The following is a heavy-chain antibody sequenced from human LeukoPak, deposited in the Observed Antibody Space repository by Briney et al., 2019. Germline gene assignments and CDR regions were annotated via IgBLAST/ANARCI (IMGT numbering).Heavy chain of an antibody. CDR1: GFTFSSYW. D-gene: IGHD2-2*01. CDR3: ARGDAYALNY. CDR2: INSDGSTT. J-gene: IGHJ4*02. Sequence: GGSLRLSCAASGFTFSSYWMHWVRQAPGKGLVWVSRINSDGSTTAYADSVKGRFTISRDNAKNTLYLQMSSLRAEDTAVYYCARGDAYALNYWGQGTLVTVSS. V-gene: IGHV3-74*01.